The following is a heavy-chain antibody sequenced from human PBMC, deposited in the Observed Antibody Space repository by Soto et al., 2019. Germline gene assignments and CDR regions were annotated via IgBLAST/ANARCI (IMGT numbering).Heavy chain of an antibody. CDR2: ISGSGGST. D-gene: IGHD6-19*01. CDR1: GFTFSSYA. CDR3: AKAVACHDS. Sequence: GSLRLSCAASGFTFSSYAMTWVRQAPGKGLEWVSAISGSGGSTHYADSVNGRFTISRDNSKNTLYLQMNSLRADDTAVYYCAKAVACHDSWGQGNLVTVSS. V-gene: IGHV3-23*01. J-gene: IGHJ4*02.